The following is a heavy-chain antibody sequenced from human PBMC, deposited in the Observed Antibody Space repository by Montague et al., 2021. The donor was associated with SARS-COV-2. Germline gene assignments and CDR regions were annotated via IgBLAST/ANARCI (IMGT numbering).Heavy chain of an antibody. Sequence: SETLSLTCSVSGGSVGSYNWSRLRKPTARGLEWIEHIHYSGINTYSPSFKSRVTISIDTPKNQFSLKLSSVTAADTAVYYCARSLDPSGTYYLPYWGQGTLVTVSS. CDR3: ARSLDPSGTYYLPY. V-gene: IGHV4-59*02. D-gene: IGHD3-10*01. J-gene: IGHJ4*02. CDR2: IHYSGIN. CDR1: GGSVGSYN.